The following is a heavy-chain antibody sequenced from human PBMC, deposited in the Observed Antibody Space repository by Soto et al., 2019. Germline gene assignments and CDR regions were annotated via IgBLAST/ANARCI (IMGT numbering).Heavy chain of an antibody. CDR3: PRDGHAMDV. Sequence: SETLSLTCTVSGGSVSTGSYDWSWIRQPPGKGLEWIGKIFFTGSAHYNPSLRNRVTMSVDTSKDQFSLTLTSVTAADTAVYYCPRDGHAMDVWGQGTTVTVS. CDR1: GGSVSTGSYD. V-gene: IGHV4-61*01. CDR2: IFFTGSA. J-gene: IGHJ6*02.